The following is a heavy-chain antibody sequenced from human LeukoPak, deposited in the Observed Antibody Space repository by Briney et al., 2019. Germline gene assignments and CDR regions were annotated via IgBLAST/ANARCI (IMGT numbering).Heavy chain of an antibody. CDR3: ARRGQLINPGVWDYYYGMDV. D-gene: IGHD6-13*01. V-gene: IGHV5-51*01. CDR1: GYSFTNYW. CDR2: IYPGDSDT. J-gene: IGHJ6*02. Sequence: GESLKISCKGSGYSFTNYWIGWVRQMPGKGLEWMGIIYPGDSDTRYSPSFQGQVTISADKSISTAYLQWSSLKASDTAMYYCARRGQLINPGVWDYYYGMDVWGQGTTVTVSS.